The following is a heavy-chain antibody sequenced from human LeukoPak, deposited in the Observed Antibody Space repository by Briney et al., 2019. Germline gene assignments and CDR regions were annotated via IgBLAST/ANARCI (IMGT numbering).Heavy chain of an antibody. CDR2: ISYGVTNK. V-gene: IGHV3-30*18. J-gene: IGHJ4*02. Sequence: GRSVRLSCGASGFTFSRYAMHCLRQAPGKGVVGVANISYGVTNKFYADTVKGRFTISRDNSKNTLYLQMNSLRTEDTAVYYCANGDSGSYSFDYWGQGTLVTVSS. CDR1: GFTFSRYA. D-gene: IGHD1-26*01. CDR3: ANGDSGSYSFDY.